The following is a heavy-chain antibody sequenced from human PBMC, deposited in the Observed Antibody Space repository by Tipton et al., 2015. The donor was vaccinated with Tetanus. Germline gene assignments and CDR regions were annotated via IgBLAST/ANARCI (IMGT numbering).Heavy chain of an antibody. Sequence: QSGAEVREPGASVKVSCKAFGYTFTNYGIHWVRQAPGQGLEWLGWINPDSGGTKYTQNFQGRVTMTRDTSISTAYMELSSLTFDDTAIYYCARVKGTPWYEDYFQYWGQGTLVTVSS. CDR1: GYTFTNYG. V-gene: IGHV1-2*02. CDR2: INPDSGGT. CDR3: ARVKGTPWYEDYFQY. D-gene: IGHD6-13*01. J-gene: IGHJ1*01.